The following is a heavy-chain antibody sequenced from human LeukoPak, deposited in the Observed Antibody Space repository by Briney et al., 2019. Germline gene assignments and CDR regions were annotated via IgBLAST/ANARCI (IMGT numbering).Heavy chain of an antibody. CDR2: ISYDGSNK. CDR1: EFTFSTYA. Sequence: PGRSLRLSCAASEFTFSTYAMHWVRQAPGKGLEGVAVISYDGSNKYYADSVKGRFTISRDNAKNSLYLQMNSLRAEDTAVYYCARDHYYGSGSCPHWGQGTLVTVSS. J-gene: IGHJ4*02. D-gene: IGHD3-10*01. CDR3: ARDHYYGSGSCPH. V-gene: IGHV3-30-3*01.